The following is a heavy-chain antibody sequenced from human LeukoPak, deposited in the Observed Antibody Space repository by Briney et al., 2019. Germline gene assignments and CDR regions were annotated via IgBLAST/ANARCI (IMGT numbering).Heavy chain of an antibody. CDR3: AREPRITMVRGVIIGYFDY. CDR1: GGSIGSYY. J-gene: IGHJ4*02. D-gene: IGHD3-10*01. Sequence: SETLSLTCTVSGGSIGSYYWSWIRQPPGRGLEWIGYIYYSGSANYNPSLKSRVTISVDTSKNQFSLKLSSVTAADTAVYYCAREPRITMVRGVIIGYFDYWGQGTLVTVSS. CDR2: IYYSGSA. V-gene: IGHV4-59*12.